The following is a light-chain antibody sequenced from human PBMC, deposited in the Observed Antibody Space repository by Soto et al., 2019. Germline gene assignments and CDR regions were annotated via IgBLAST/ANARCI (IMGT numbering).Light chain of an antibody. J-gene: IGKJ1*01. Sequence: IQLTQSQSSLSASVGDRVSITCRASQDIAIDLAWYQQKPGEAPKLLIYAASTLHGGVPSRFSGSGSGTEFTLTISSLQSDDFATYYCQQYTTYWTFGQGSMVDIK. CDR3: QQYTTYWT. V-gene: IGKV1-9*01. CDR2: AAS. CDR1: QDIAID.